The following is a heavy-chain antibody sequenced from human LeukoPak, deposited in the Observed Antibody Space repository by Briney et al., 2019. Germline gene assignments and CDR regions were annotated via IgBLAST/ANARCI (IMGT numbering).Heavy chain of an antibody. D-gene: IGHD4-17*01. CDR3: ARGGFYGDDAFDI. J-gene: IGHJ3*02. CDR1: GGSFSGYY. Sequence: SETLSLTCAVYGGSFSGYYWSWIRQPPGKGLEWIGEINYSGSTNYNPSLKSRVTISVDTSKNQFSLKLSSVTAADTAVYYCARGGFYGDDAFDIWGQGTMVTASS. CDR2: INYSGST. V-gene: IGHV4-34*01.